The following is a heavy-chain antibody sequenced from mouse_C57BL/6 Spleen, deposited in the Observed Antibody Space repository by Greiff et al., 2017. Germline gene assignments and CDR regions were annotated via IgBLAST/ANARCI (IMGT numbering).Heavy chain of an antibody. CDR1: GFTFTDYY. D-gene: IGHD2-1*01. J-gene: IGHJ2*01. CDR3: ERIYYGNYVYFDY. Sequence: EVQVVESGGGLVQPGGSLSFSCAASGFTFTDYYMSWVRQPPGKGLEWLGFIRNKANGYTTESSASVKGRFTIARDTSQSILYLHMNAMRAEDNATYYCERIYYGNYVYFDYWGQGTTLTVSS. V-gene: IGHV7-3*01. CDR2: IRNKANGYTT.